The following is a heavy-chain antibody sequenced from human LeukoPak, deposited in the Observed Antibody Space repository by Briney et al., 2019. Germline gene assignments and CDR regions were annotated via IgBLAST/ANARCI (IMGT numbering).Heavy chain of an antibody. CDR1: GGTFSSYA. D-gene: IGHD4-17*01. Sequence: ASVKVSCKASGGTFSSYAISWVRQAPGQGLEWMGGIIPIFGTANYAQKFQGRVTITADESTSTAYMELSSLRSEGTAVYYCASRMTTVKTFIFDYWGQETLVTVSS. J-gene: IGHJ4*02. CDR2: IIPIFGTA. V-gene: IGHV1-69*13. CDR3: ASRMTTVKTFIFDY.